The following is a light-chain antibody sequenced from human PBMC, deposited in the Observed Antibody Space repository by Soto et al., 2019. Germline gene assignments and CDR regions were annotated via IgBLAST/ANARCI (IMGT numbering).Light chain of an antibody. CDR3: GTWDDSLNGLV. CDR2: ATD. V-gene: IGLV1-44*01. J-gene: IGLJ3*02. Sequence: QSALTRPPSASETPGQRVSISCSGSSSNIGRYPVSWYQQLPGTAPRLLIYATDSRPPSVPARFSGSKSGTSGSLAISGLQSEDEGDYYCGTWDDSLNGLVFGGGTKVTVL. CDR1: SSNIGRYP.